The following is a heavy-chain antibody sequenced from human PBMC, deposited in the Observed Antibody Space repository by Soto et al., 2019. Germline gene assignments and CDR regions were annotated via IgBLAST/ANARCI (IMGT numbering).Heavy chain of an antibody. Sequence: QVQLVQSGAEVKKPGSSVKVSCKASGGTFSSDAISCVRQAPVQGLEWMGGTIPIFCTANYAQKFQGRVTITADESTSTAYIELSSLRSEDTAVYYGARAHSSSFYYYGMDVWGQGTTVTVSS. CDR1: GGTFSSDA. J-gene: IGHJ6*02. D-gene: IGHD6-6*01. CDR3: ARAHSSSFYYYGMDV. V-gene: IGHV1-69*01. CDR2: TIPIFCTA.